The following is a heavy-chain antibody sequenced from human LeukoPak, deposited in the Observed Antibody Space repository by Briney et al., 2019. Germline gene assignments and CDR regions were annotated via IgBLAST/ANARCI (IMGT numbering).Heavy chain of an antibody. D-gene: IGHD2-15*01. J-gene: IGHJ6*02. CDR3: TRFTRYCSGGSCPFGMDD. CDR2: IRSKANSYAT. Sequence: PGGSLRLSCAASGFTFSGSAMHWVRQASGKGLEWVGRIRSKANSYATAYAASVKGRFTISRDDSKNTAYLQMNSLKTEDTAVYYCTRFTRYCSGGSCPFGMDDWGQGTTVTVSS. V-gene: IGHV3-73*01. CDR1: GFTFSGSA.